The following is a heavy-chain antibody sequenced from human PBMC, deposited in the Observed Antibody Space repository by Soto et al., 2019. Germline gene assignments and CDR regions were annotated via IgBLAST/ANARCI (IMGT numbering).Heavy chain of an antibody. J-gene: IGHJ3*02. CDR2: IIPLLGIT. D-gene: IGHD2-15*01. CDR1: GGTFRTYT. CDR3: ARNNYRVVVTAAPEVGAFDI. Sequence: QVQLVQSGGEVKKPGSSVKVSCSVSGGTFRTYTFSWVRQAPGQVLEWMGSIIPLLGITNYAQKFQGRVTIIANKCTNTVYMELSSMTSEDTAIFYCARNNYRVVVTAAPEVGAFDIWGQGTMVIVSS. V-gene: IGHV1-69*02.